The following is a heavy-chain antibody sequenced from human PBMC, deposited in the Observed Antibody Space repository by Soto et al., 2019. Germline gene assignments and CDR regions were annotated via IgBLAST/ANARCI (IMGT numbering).Heavy chain of an antibody. J-gene: IGHJ6*04. CDR1: GFTFDDYA. Sequence: EVQLVESGGDLVQPGRSLRLSCAAYGFTFDDYAMHWVRQVPGKGLEWVAGINWDSDTIAYAASVRGRFTISRDNAKNSLYLQMNSLRAEDTALYYCAKDFHTNMALMDVWGKGTTVTVSS. CDR2: INWDSDTI. D-gene: IGHD3-10*01. CDR3: AKDFHTNMALMDV. V-gene: IGHV3-9*01.